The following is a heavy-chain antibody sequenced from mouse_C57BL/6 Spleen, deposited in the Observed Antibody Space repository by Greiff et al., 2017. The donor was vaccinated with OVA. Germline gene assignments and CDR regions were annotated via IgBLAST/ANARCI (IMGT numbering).Heavy chain of an antibody. V-gene: IGHV1-61*01. CDR2: IYPSDSEM. J-gene: IGHJ4*01. D-gene: IGHD4-1*01. Sequence: QVQLKQPGAELVRPGSSVKLSCKASGYTFTSYWMDWVKQRPGQGLEWIGNIYPSDSEMHYNQKFKDKATLTVDKSSSTAYMQLSSLTSEDSAVYYCASSGTRDAMDYWGQGTSVTVSS. CDR3: ASSGTRDAMDY. CDR1: GYTFTSYW.